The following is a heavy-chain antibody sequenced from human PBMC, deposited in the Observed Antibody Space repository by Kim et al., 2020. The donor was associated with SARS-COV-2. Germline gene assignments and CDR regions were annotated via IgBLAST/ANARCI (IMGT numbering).Heavy chain of an antibody. CDR3: ARVGYDSSRYSSIFWFDP. D-gene: IGHD3-22*01. CDR2: ISAYNGNT. CDR1: GYTFTSYG. V-gene: IGHV1-18*01. Sequence: ASVKVSCKASGYTFTSYGISWVRQAPGQGLEWMGWISAYNGNTNYAQKLQGRVTMTTDTSTSTAYMELRSLRSDDTAVYYCARVGYDSSRYSSIFWFDPWGQGTLVTVSS. J-gene: IGHJ5*02.